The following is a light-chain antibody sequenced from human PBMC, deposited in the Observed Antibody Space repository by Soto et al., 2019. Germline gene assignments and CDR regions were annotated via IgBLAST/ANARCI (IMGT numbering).Light chain of an antibody. CDR3: QQYNDWPPVYT. CDR1: QNVRTN. Sequence: EIVMTQSPATLSVSPGERATLSCWASQNVRTNLAWYQQKPGQAPRRLIYGASTRATGVPARFSGSGSGTEFTLPISSLQSEDFAVYFCQQYNDWPPVYTFGQGTKLELK. CDR2: GAS. V-gene: IGKV3-15*01. J-gene: IGKJ2*01.